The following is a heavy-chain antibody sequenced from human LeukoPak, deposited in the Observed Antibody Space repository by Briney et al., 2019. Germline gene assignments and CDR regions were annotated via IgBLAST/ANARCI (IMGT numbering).Heavy chain of an antibody. CDR1: GGTFSSYA. D-gene: IGHD3-22*01. Sequence: ASVRVSCKASGGTFSSYAISWVRQAPGQGLEWMGGIIPIFGTANYAQKFQGRVTITADESTSTAYMELSSLRSEDTAVYYCARSERGYYDSSGLDFDYWGQGTLVTVSP. J-gene: IGHJ4*02. V-gene: IGHV1-69*13. CDR3: ARSERGYYDSSGLDFDY. CDR2: IIPIFGTA.